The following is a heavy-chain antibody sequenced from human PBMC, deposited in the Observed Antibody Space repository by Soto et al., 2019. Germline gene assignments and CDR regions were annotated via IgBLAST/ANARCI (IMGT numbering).Heavy chain of an antibody. CDR3: ARLPYYYGSGRTPFDY. CDR1: GGSFSGYY. J-gene: IGHJ4*02. V-gene: IGHV4-34*01. Sequence: QVQLQQWGAGLLKPSETLSLTCAVYGGSFSGYYWSWIRQPPGKGLEWIGEINHSGSTNYNPSLKSRVTISVDTSKNQFSLKLSSVTAADTAVYCCARLPYYYGSGRTPFDYWGQGTLVTVSS. D-gene: IGHD3-10*01. CDR2: INHSGST.